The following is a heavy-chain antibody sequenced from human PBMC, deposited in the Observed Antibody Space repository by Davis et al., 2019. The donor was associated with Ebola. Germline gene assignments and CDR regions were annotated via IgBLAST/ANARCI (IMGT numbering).Heavy chain of an antibody. Sequence: PSETLSLTCTVSGGSISGYYWSWIRQPPGKGLEWIGEINHSGSTYYNPSLKSRVTISVDTSKNQFSLKLSSVTAADTAVYYCAREVVVPAAISDYWGQGTLVTVSS. V-gene: IGHV4-34*01. J-gene: IGHJ4*02. CDR2: INHSGST. D-gene: IGHD2-2*01. CDR1: GGSISGYY. CDR3: AREVVVPAAISDY.